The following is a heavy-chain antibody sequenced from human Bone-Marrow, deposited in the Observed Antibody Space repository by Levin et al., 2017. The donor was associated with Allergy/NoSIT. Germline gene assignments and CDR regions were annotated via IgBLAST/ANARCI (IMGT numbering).Heavy chain of an antibody. D-gene: IGHD5-12*01. Sequence: ASVKVSCKTSGYTFSNYGITWVRQAPGQGLEWMGWISTHNGKANYAENLQDRVTMTIDTSTSTVYMELRSLSSDDTAIYYCATEYHSGYDYWGQGTLVIVSA. CDR1: GYTFSNYG. CDR2: ISTHNGKA. V-gene: IGHV1-18*01. CDR3: ATEYHSGYDY. J-gene: IGHJ4*02.